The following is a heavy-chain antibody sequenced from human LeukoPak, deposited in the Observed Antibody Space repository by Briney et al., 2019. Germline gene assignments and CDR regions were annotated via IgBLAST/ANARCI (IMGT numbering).Heavy chain of an antibody. CDR1: GYTFTGYY. D-gene: IGHD3-3*01. Sequence: ASVKVSCKASGYTFTGYYMHWVRQAPGQGLEWMGWINPNSGGTNYAQKFQGRVTMTRDKSIRTAYMELSRLRSDDTAVYYCARGDPLYYDFWSGYHYYYYMDVWGKGTTVTVSS. J-gene: IGHJ6*03. CDR3: ARGDPLYYDFWSGYHYYYYMDV. CDR2: INPNSGGT. V-gene: IGHV1-2*02.